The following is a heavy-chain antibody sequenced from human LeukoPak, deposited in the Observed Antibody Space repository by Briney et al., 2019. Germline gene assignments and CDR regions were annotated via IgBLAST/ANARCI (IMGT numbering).Heavy chain of an antibody. D-gene: IGHD6-6*01. CDR1: GGSLSSGSDY. J-gene: IGHJ6*03. CDR3: ARGAGASSSSYYYYYMDV. CDR2: IYASGST. Sequence: SQTLSLTCTVSGGSLSSGSDYWSWIRQSAGKGLEWIGRIYASGSTNYNPSLKSRVTISVDTSKNQFSLKLSSVTAADTAVYYCARGAGASSSSYYYYYMDVWGKGTTVTVSS. V-gene: IGHV4-61*02.